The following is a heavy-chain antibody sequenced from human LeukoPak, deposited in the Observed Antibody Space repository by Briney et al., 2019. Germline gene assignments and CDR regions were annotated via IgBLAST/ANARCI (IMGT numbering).Heavy chain of an antibody. V-gene: IGHV4-59*01. CDR2: IYYSGST. CDR1: GGSISYYY. CDR3: ARTYRWNGMDV. D-gene: IGHD2-8*02. Sequence: SETLSLTCTVPGGSISYYYLSWIRQPPGKGLEWIGYIYYSGSTNYNPSLKSRVTILVDTSKNQLSLKLSSVTAADTAVYYCARTYRWNGMDVWGQGTTVTVSS. J-gene: IGHJ6*02.